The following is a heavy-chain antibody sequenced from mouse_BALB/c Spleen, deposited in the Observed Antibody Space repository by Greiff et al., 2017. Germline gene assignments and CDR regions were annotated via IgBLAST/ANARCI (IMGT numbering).Heavy chain of an antibody. CDR3: AREDGYYWYFDV. Sequence: DVMLVESGGGLVQPGGSRKLSCAASGFTFSSFGMHWVRQAPEKGLEWVAYISSGSSTIYYADTVKGRFTISRDNPKNTLFLQMTSLRSEDTAMYYCAREDGYYWYFDVWGAGTTVTVSS. V-gene: IGHV5-17*02. CDR2: ISSGSSTI. J-gene: IGHJ1*01. CDR1: GFTFSSFG. D-gene: IGHD2-3*01.